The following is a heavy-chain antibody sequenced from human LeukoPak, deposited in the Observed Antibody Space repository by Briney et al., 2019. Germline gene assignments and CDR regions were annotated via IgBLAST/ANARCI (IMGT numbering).Heavy chain of an antibody. Sequence: SETLSLTCTVSGGTLRSSSYYWGWLRHRPGKGLEWIGSIYFTGNTYYNPSRKARVPLSIDTSNKLFSLSLSSVTAADTAMYYCTSGFFVHTFDYWGQGPLVTVSS. J-gene: IGHJ4*02. CDR2: IYFTGNT. V-gene: IGHV4-39*02. CDR1: GGTLRSSSYY. CDR3: TSGFFVHTFDY. D-gene: IGHD3-3*01.